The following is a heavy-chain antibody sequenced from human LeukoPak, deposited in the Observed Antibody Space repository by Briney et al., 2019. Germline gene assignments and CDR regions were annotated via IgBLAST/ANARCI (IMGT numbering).Heavy chain of an antibody. CDR3: ARDRDSSGYYYFDY. J-gene: IGHJ4*02. V-gene: IGHV4-59*01. Sequence: SETLSLTCTVSGDSISSYYWSWIRQPPGKGLELIAYIYYSGSTNYDPSLKSRVTISVDTSKNQLSLKLSSVTAADTAVYYCARDRDSSGYYYFDYWGQGTLVTVSS. D-gene: IGHD3-22*01. CDR2: IYYSGST. CDR1: GDSISSYY.